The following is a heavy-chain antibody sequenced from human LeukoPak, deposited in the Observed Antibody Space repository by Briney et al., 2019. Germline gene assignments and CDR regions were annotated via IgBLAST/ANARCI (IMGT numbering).Heavy chain of an antibody. CDR2: INKDGSST. J-gene: IGHJ4*02. V-gene: IGHV3-74*01. D-gene: IGHD3-16*02. Sequence: GGSLRLSCAASGFTFSSYAMSWVRQVPGKGLEWVARINKDGSSTSHADSVKGRFTVSRDNAKNTLYLQMNSLRAEDTAVYYCARSYRDYWGQGTLVTVSS. CDR1: GFTFSSYA. CDR3: ARSYRDY.